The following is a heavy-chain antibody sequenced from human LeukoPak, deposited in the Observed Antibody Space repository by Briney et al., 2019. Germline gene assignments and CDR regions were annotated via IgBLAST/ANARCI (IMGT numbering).Heavy chain of an antibody. J-gene: IGHJ4*02. CDR2: ISYDGSNK. CDR1: GFTFSSYG. V-gene: IGHV3-30*03. Sequence: GGSLRLSCAASGFTFSSYGMHWVRQAPGKGLEWVAVISYDGSNKYYADSVEGRFTISRDNSKNTLYLQMNSLRAEDTAVYYCTGEAPYYDFWSGYAETFDYWGQGTLVTVSS. CDR3: TGEAPYYDFWSGYAETFDY. D-gene: IGHD3-3*01.